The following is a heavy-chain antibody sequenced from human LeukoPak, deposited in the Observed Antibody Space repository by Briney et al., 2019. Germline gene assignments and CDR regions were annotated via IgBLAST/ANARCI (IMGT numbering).Heavy chain of an antibody. CDR1: GGTFSSYA. D-gene: IGHD1-26*01. Sequence: ASVKVSCKASGGTFSSYAISWVRQAPGQGLEWMGIINPSGGSTSYAQKFQGRVTMTRDTSTSTVYMELSSLRSEDTAVYYCARDTDSGSYYGGDYFDYWGQGTLVTVSS. CDR3: ARDTDSGSYYGGDYFDY. CDR2: INPSGGST. V-gene: IGHV1-46*01. J-gene: IGHJ4*02.